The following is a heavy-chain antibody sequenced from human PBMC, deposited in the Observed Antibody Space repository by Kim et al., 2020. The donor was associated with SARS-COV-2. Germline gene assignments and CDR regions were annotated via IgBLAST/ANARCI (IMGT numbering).Heavy chain of an antibody. D-gene: IGHD1-7*01. CDR3: SGVLPGELYLDV. V-gene: IGHV3-73*01. CDR2: TRNKANNYAT. Sequence: GGSLRLSCAASGFTFSGSTMHWVRQASGKGLEWVGRTRNKANNYATTYAASVRGRFTISRDDSKNTAYLQMNSLKNDDTAVYFCSGVLPGELYLDVWGKGTTVTVSS. CDR1: GFTFSGST. J-gene: IGHJ6*04.